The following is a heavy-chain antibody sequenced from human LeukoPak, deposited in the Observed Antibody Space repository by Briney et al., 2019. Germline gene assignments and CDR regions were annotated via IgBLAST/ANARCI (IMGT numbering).Heavy chain of an antibody. J-gene: IGHJ4*02. CDR2: LSSSGSTI. D-gene: IGHD3-22*01. CDR3: ARETRGDSSGYYSD. CDR1: GFTFSSYE. V-gene: IGHV3-48*03. Sequence: GGSLRLSCAASGFTFSSYEMNWVRQAPGKGLEWVSYLSSSGSTIYYADSVKGRFTISRDNAKNSLYLQMNSLRAEDTAVYYCARETRGDSSGYYSDWGQGTLVTVSS.